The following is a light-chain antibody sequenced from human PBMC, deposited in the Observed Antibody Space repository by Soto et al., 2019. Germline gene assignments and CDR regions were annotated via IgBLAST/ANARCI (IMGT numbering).Light chain of an antibody. Sequence: ELGLTQSPAALSFSPGERATLSCMASQSVSSYLAWYQQKPGQAPRLLIYDASNRATGIPDRFSGTGSGTDFTLTINNLEPEDFAVYYCQVRTNWSIAFGRGTRLEIK. J-gene: IGKJ5*01. CDR1: QSVSSY. CDR2: DAS. V-gene: IGKV3-11*01. CDR3: QVRTNWSIA.